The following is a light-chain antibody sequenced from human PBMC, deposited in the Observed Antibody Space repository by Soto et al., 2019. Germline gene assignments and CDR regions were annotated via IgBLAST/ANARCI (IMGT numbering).Light chain of an antibody. CDR2: DAS. CDR1: QSVSSY. Sequence: EIVLTQSPATLSLSPGERATLSCRASQSVSSYLAWYQQKRGQAPRVLIFDASNRATGIPARFSGSGSGTDFTLTISSLEPEDFAIYFCQQRGNWPPTFGQGTRLEIK. J-gene: IGKJ5*01. V-gene: IGKV3-11*01. CDR3: QQRGNWPPT.